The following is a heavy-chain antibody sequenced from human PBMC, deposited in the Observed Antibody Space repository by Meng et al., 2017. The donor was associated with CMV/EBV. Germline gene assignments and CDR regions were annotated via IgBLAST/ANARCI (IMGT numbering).Heavy chain of an antibody. CDR3: AGEWVVVPASVGGVDAFDI. V-gene: IGHV3-66*02. CDR1: GFTVSSNY. Sequence: GESLKISCAASGFTVSSNYMSWVRQAPGKGLEWVSVIYSGGSTYYADSVKGRFTISRDNSKNTLYLQMNSLRAEDTAVYYCAGEWVVVPASVGGVDAFDIWGQGTMVTVSS. J-gene: IGHJ3*02. D-gene: IGHD2-2*01. CDR2: IYSGGST.